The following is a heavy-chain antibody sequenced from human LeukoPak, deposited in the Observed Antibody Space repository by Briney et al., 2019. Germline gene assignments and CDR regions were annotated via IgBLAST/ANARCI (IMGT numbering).Heavy chain of an antibody. D-gene: IGHD3-10*01. CDR1: GFTVSNAW. Sequence: GGSLRLSCVASGFTVSNAWMSWVRQAPGKGLEWIGRIKSKTDGGTTDYAAPVKGRFTISRGASKNTLYLQMNSLKTDDTAVYYCTTAPSYADYWGQGTLVTVSS. J-gene: IGHJ4*02. CDR3: TTAPSYADY. V-gene: IGHV3-15*01. CDR2: IKSKTDGGTT.